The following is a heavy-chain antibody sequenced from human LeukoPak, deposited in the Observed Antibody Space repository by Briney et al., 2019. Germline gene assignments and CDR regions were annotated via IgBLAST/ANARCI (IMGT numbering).Heavy chain of an antibody. Sequence: PSETLSLTCAVYGGSFSGYYWSWIRQPPGKGLEWIGEINHSGSTNYNPSLKSRVTISVDTSKNQFSLKLSSVTAADTAVYYCARHVLLWFGELSHPSFFDYWGQGTLVTVSS. CDR3: ARHVLLWFGELSHPSFFDY. CDR2: INHSGST. D-gene: IGHD3-10*01. J-gene: IGHJ4*02. CDR1: GGSFSGYY. V-gene: IGHV4-34*01.